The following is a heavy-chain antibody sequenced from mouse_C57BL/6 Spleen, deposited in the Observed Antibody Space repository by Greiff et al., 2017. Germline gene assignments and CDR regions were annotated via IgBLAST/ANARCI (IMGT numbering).Heavy chain of an antibody. V-gene: IGHV1-69*01. Sequence: QVQLQQPGAELVMPGASVKLSCKASGYTFTSYWMHWVKQRPGQGLEWIGEIDPSDSYTNYNQKFKGKATLTVDKSSSTAYMQLSSLTSEDSAVCYSTRREYSTYTENTMHNGGQGTSVTASS. CDR3: TRREYSTYTENTMHN. CDR1: GYTFTSYW. J-gene: IGHJ4*01. D-gene: IGHD2-5*01. CDR2: IDPSDSYT.